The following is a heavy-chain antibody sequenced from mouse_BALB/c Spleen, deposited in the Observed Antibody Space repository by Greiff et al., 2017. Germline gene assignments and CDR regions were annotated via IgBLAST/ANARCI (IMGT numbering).Heavy chain of an antibody. CDR1: GYTFTSYW. J-gene: IGHJ3*01. CDR3: TRDTVSWFAY. V-gene: IGHV1S126*01. Sequence: QVQLQQSGPELVKTGASVKISCKASGYTFTSYWINWVKQRPGQGLEWIGNIYPSDSYTNYNQKFKDKATLTVDKSSSTAYMQLSSPTSEDSAVYYCTRDTVSWFAYWGQGTLVTVSA. CDR2: IYPSDSYT.